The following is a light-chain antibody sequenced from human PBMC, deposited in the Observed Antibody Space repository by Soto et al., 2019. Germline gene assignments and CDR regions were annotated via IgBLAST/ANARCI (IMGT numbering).Light chain of an antibody. CDR3: SSYTSNNTWV. V-gene: IGLV2-14*02. J-gene: IGLJ3*02. Sequence: QSVLTQPASVSGSPGQSITISCTGASSDVGSYNLVSWYQQHPGKAPKLMIYDVSNRPSGVSNRFSGSKSGNTASLTISGLQAEDEADYYCSSYTSNNTWVFGGGTKVTVL. CDR1: SSDVGSYNL. CDR2: DVS.